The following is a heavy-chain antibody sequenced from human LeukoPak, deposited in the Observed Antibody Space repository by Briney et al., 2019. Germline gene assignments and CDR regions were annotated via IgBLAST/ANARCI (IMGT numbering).Heavy chain of an antibody. D-gene: IGHD2-2*01. V-gene: IGHV3-7*01. CDR3: ASSTTGYCSSTSKCYYYYMDV. CDR2: IKQDGSEK. Sequence: GGSLRLSCAASGFTFSSYWMSWVRQAPGTGLEWVANIKQDGSEKYYVDSVKGRFTISRDNAKNSLYLQMNSLRAEDTAVYYCASSTTGYCSSTSKCYYYYMDVWGKGTTVTVSS. CDR1: GFTFSSYW. J-gene: IGHJ6*03.